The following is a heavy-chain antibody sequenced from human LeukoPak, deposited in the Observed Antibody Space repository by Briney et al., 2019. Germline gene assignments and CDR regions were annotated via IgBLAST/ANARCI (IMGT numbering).Heavy chain of an antibody. CDR1: GFTFSGSA. D-gene: IGHD3-10*01. CDR2: IRSKANSYAT. Sequence: AGGSLRLSCAASGFTFSGSAMHWVRQASGKGLEWVGLIRSKANSYATAYAASVKGRFTISRDDSKNTAYLQMNSLKTEDTAVYYCRASHGSGSYPDYWGQGTLVTVSS. J-gene: IGHJ4*02. V-gene: IGHV3-73*01. CDR3: RASHGSGSYPDY.